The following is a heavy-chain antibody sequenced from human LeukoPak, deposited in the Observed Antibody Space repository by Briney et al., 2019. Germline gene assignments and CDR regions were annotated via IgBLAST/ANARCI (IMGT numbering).Heavy chain of an antibody. V-gene: IGHV3-33*08. Sequence: GGSLRLSCAASGFTFRSNGMHWVRQAPGRGLEWVTYIWYDGSDADYADPVKGRFTISRDNSKNTLYLQMNSLRAEDTAVYYCARYTTGHGFDVWGQGTLVTVSS. D-gene: IGHD2/OR15-2a*01. CDR1: GFTFRSNG. CDR2: IWYDGSDA. J-gene: IGHJ4*02. CDR3: ARYTTGHGFDV.